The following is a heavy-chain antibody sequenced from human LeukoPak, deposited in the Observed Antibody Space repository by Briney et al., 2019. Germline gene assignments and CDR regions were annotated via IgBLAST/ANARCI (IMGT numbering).Heavy chain of an antibody. CDR1: GGTFSSYA. J-gene: IGHJ4*02. CDR2: IVPIFGTA. V-gene: IGHV1-69*01. Sequence: SVKVSCKASGGTFSSYAISWVRQAPGQGLEWMGGIVPIFGTANYAQKFQGRVTITADESTSTAYMELSSLRSEDTAVYYCARGSSHYYDSSGYGYWGQGTLVTVSS. CDR3: ARGSSHYYDSSGYGY. D-gene: IGHD3-22*01.